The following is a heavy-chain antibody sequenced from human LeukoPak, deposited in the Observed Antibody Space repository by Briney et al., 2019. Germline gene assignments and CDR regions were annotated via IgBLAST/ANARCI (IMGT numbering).Heavy chain of an antibody. V-gene: IGHV3-21*01. CDR2: ISSGGTYI. J-gene: IGHJ4*02. D-gene: IGHD2-15*01. Sequence: PGGSLRLSCAASGFTFDTYAMTWVRQAPGKGLEWVSSISSGGTYIYYAESVRGPSTISRDNTKNFLYLQLSTLRVEDTAVYYCARDRPTGRSRGVVVQWGQGTLVTVSS. CDR1: GFTFDTYA. CDR3: ARDRPTGRSRGVVVQ.